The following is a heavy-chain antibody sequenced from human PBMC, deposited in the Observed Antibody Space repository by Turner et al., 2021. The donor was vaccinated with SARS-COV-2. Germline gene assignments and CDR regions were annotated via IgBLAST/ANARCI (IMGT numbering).Heavy chain of an antibody. CDR2: ICYSGST. CDR1: GVSISNYC. Sequence: QVQLQESGPGLVKPSETLSLTCTVPGVSISNYCWRWIRKSPEKGLEWIAYICYSGSTHHNPSLKSRVTISLDTSKKQVSLKLIAVTAADTAVYYCARVKLGSGYNGFDPWGQGTLVTVSS. J-gene: IGHJ5*02. CDR3: ARVKLGSGYNGFDP. D-gene: IGHD3-10*01. V-gene: IGHV4-59*01.